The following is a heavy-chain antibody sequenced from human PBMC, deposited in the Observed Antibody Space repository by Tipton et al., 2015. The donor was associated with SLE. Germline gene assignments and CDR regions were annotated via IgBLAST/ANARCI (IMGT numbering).Heavy chain of an antibody. CDR3: ARAAVAGSFGY. CDR1: GGPISSYY. CDR2: IYTSGST. D-gene: IGHD6-19*01. J-gene: IGHJ4*02. Sequence: TLSLTCTVFGGPISSYYLSWIRQPAGKGLEWIGRIYTSGSTNYNPSLKIRVTMSVDTSKNQFSLKLSTVTAADTAVYYCARAAVAGSFGYWGQGTLVTVSS. V-gene: IGHV4-4*07.